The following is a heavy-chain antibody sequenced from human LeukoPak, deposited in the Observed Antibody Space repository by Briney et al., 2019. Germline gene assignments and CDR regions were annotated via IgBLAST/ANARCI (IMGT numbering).Heavy chain of an antibody. CDR3: ARVEEGYGSGRRGNFYYYYMDV. CDR1: GGSISSSSYY. V-gene: IGHV4-39*07. D-gene: IGHD3-10*01. Sequence: SETLSLTCTVSGGSISSSSYYWGWIRQPPGKGLEWIGGIYYSGSTYYNPSLKGRVTISVDTSKNQFSLKLSSVTAADTAVYYCARVEEGYGSGRRGNFYYYYMDVWGKGTTVTISS. J-gene: IGHJ6*03. CDR2: IYYSGST.